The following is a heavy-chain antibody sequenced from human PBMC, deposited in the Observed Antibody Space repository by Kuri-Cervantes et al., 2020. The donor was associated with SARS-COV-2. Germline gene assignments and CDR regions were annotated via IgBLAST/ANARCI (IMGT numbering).Heavy chain of an antibody. J-gene: IGHJ4*02. V-gene: IGHV4-59*01. D-gene: IGHD6-13*01. CDR1: GGSISSYY. Sequence: SETLSFTCTVSGGSISSYYWSWIRQPPGKGLEWIGYIYYSGSTNYNPSLKSRVTISVDTSKNQFSLKLSSVTAADTAVYYCARVGEYSSSLDYWGQGTLVTVSS. CDR3: ARVGEYSSSLDY. CDR2: IYYSGST.